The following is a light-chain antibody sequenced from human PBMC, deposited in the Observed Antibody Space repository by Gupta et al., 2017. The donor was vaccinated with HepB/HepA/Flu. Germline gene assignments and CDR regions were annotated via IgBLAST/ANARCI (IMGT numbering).Light chain of an antibody. Sequence: EIVMTQSPATLSVSPGERATLSCWASQSVSANLAWYQHKPGQAPRLLIYGVSSRDPGIPARFSGNGYDTEFTLTISSRQSEDLAVYYCQQYQDWRMYTFGQGTKMEIK. J-gene: IGKJ2*01. CDR2: GVS. CDR1: QSVSAN. CDR3: QQYQDWRMYT. V-gene: IGKV3-15*01.